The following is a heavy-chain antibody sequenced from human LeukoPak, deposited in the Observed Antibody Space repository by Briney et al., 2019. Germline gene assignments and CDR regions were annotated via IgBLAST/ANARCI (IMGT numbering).Heavy chain of an antibody. Sequence: GRSLRLSCSASGFTFGSYAMHWDRQAPGKGLEWVAVISYDGSNKYYADSVKGRFTISRDNSKNTLYLQMNSLRAEDTAVYYCARLDYDILTGYYYGMDVWGQGTTVTVSS. V-gene: IGHV3-30-3*01. CDR1: GFTFGSYA. D-gene: IGHD3-9*01. J-gene: IGHJ6*02. CDR2: ISYDGSNK. CDR3: ARLDYDILTGYYYGMDV.